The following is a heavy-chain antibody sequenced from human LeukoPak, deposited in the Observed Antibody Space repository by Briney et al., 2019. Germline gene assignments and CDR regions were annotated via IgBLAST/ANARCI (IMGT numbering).Heavy chain of an antibody. J-gene: IGHJ4*02. CDR2: INWNGGST. CDR3: ARGHSNYGDYFDY. D-gene: IGHD4-11*01. Sequence: PGGSLRLSCAASGFTFDDYGMSWVRQAPGKGLEWVSGINWNGGSTGYADSVKGRFTISRDNAKSSLSLQMNSLRAEDTAVYYCARGHSNYGDYFDYWGQGTLVTVSS. V-gene: IGHV3-20*04. CDR1: GFTFDDYG.